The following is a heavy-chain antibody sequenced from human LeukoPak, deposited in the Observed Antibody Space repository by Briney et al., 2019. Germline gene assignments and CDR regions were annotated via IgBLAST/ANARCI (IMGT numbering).Heavy chain of an antibody. V-gene: IGHV1-2*02. CDR2: INPNSGGT. Sequence: ASVKVSCKASRYTFTDYYMHWVRQAPGQRLEWVGWINPNSGGTNYAQKFQGRVTMTRDTSISTAYMELSRLRSDDTAVYYCARGGWSLGYCSSSSCLDWFDPWGQGTLVTVSS. J-gene: IGHJ5*02. CDR3: ARGGWSLGYCSSSSCLDWFDP. D-gene: IGHD2-2*01. CDR1: RYTFTDYY.